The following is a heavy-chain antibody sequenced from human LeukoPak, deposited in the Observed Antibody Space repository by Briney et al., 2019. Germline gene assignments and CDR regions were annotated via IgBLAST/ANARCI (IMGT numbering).Heavy chain of an antibody. V-gene: IGHV3-21*01. D-gene: IGHD2-15*01. CDR1: EFTFSSYT. J-gene: IGHJ4*02. CDR3: ARGGGNFDY. Sequence: KPGGSLRLSCAASEFTFSSYTINWVRQAPGKGLEWVSSISSTSTYISYADSVKGRFTISRDNAKNSLYLQMNSLRAEDTAVYYCARGGGNFDYWGQGTLVTVSS. CDR2: ISSTSTYI.